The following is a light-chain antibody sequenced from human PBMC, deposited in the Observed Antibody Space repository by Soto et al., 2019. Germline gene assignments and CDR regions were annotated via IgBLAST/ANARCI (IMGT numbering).Light chain of an antibody. CDR1: QSINTW. CDR3: QQHESYPRT. CDR2: TAS. J-gene: IGKJ1*01. Sequence: DIQMTQSPSTLSASVGDRVTTTCRASQSINTWLAWYQQKPGKAPRLLIYTASSLESGVPSRFSGSGSGTEFTLTISSLQPDDFATYYCQQHESYPRTFGQGTKVEIK. V-gene: IGKV1-5*03.